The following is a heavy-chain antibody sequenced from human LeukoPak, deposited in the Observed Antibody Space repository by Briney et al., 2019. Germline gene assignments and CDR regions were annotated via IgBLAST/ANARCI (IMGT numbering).Heavy chain of an antibody. CDR2: MNPNSGNT. J-gene: IGHJ4*02. CDR1: GYTFTSYD. Sequence: ASVKVSCKASGYTFTSYDINWVRQATGQGLEWMGWMNPNSGNTGYAQKFQGRVTITRNTSISTAYMELNSLRAEDTAVYYCAKGRYYDSGGYPIDYWGQGTLVTVSS. V-gene: IGHV1-8*03. CDR3: AKGRYYDSGGYPIDY. D-gene: IGHD3-22*01.